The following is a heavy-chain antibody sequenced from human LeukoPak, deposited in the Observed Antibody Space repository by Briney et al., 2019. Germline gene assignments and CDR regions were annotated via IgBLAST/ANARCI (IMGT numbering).Heavy chain of an antibody. CDR1: GGSFSGYY. V-gene: IGHV4-34*01. CDR2: INHSGST. J-gene: IGHJ2*01. D-gene: IGHD2-2*01. Sequence: PSETLSLTCAAYGGSFSGYYWSWIRQPPGKGLEWIGEINHSGSTNYNPSLKSRVTISVDTSKNQFSLKLSSVTAADTAVYYCARQYELPRHRYFDLWGRGTLVTVSS. CDR3: ARQYELPRHRYFDL.